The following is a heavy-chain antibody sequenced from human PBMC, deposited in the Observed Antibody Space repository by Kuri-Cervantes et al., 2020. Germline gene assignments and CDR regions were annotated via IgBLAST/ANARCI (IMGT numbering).Heavy chain of an antibody. D-gene: IGHD6-19*01. J-gene: IGHJ3*02. CDR3: ASNSSGWYGNDAFDI. CDR2: IYYSGST. Sequence: SETLSLTCTVSGGSISSYYWSWIRQPPGKGPEWIGYIYYSGSTNYNPSLKSRVTISVDTSKNQFSLKLSSVTAADTAVYYCASNSSGWYGNDAFDIWGQGTMVTVSS. CDR1: GGSISSYY. V-gene: IGHV4-59*01.